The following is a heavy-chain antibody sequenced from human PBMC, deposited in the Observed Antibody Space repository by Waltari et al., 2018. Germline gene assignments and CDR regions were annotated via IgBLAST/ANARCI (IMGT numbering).Heavy chain of an antibody. CDR1: GGSISSGSYY. J-gene: IGHJ2*01. CDR2: SYTSGST. V-gene: IGHV4-61*02. CDR3: ARDRRYFDL. Sequence: QVQLQESGPGLVKPSQTLSLTCTVPGGSISSGSYYWSWSRQPAGKGLEWIGRSYTSGSTNYNPPLKSRVTISVDTSKNQFSLKLSSVTAADTAVYYCARDRRYFDLWGRGTLVTVSS.